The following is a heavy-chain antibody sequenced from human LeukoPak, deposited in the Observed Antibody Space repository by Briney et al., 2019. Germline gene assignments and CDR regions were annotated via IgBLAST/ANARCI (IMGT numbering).Heavy chain of an antibody. Sequence: GGSLRLSCAASGFTFDDYGMSWVRQAPGKRLEWVSGINWNGGSTGYADSVKGRFTISRDNAKNSLYLQMNSLRAEDTALYYCARGGGDVDTAIPPYFDYWGQGTLVTVSS. CDR3: ARGGGDVDTAIPPYFDY. V-gene: IGHV3-20*04. J-gene: IGHJ4*02. CDR2: INWNGGST. D-gene: IGHD5-18*01. CDR1: GFTFDDYG.